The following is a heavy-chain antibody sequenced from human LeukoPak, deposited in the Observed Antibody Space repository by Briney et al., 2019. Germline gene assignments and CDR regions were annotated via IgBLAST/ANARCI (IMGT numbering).Heavy chain of an antibody. CDR3: VRHGLPDWNYDF. V-gene: IGHV4-59*08. CDR1: GGSMIDYY. J-gene: IGHJ4*02. Sequence: PETLSLTCTVSGGSMIDYYWTWIRQPPGKGLEWIGYIYHSGTTTYNPSLESRVTISVDTSKNQFSLKLRSMTAADTAIYYCVRHGLPDWNYDFWGPGTLVTVSS. CDR2: IYHSGTT. D-gene: IGHD1-7*01.